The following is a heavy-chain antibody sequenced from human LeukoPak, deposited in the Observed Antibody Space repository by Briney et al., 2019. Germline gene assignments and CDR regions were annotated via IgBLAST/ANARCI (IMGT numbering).Heavy chain of an antibody. Sequence: ASVKVSCKASGYTFTGYYMHWVRQAPGQGLEWMGRINPNSGGTNYAQKFQGRVTMTRDTSISTAYMELSRLRSDDTAEYYCARSAEGIRYFDWFQNTDYYYYYMDVWGKGTTVTVSS. V-gene: IGHV1-2*06. J-gene: IGHJ6*03. CDR1: GYTFTGYY. CDR2: INPNSGGT. CDR3: ARSAEGIRYFDWFQNTDYYYYYMDV. D-gene: IGHD3-9*01.